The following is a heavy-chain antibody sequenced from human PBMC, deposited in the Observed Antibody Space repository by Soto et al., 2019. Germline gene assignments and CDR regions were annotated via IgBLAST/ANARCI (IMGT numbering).Heavy chain of an antibody. V-gene: IGHV4-4*02. D-gene: IGHD2-2*01. CDR1: RGSISSSDW. Sequence: QVQLQESGPGLVNPSGTLSLTCAVSRGSISSSDWWSWVRQPPGKGLEWIGEIYNSGSTNYNPSLKSRVIISVDTSRNQFSLKLSSVTAADTAVYYCARESKNCSITTCVPRFDPWGQGTLVTVSS. CDR2: IYNSGST. J-gene: IGHJ5*02. CDR3: ARESKNCSITTCVPRFDP.